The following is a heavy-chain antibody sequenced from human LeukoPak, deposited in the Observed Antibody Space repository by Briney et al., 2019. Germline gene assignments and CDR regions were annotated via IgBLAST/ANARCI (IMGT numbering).Heavy chain of an antibody. CDR1: GGSFSGSY. V-gene: IGHV4-34*01. CDR3: TRGPSSSGSYYFDY. Sequence: SETLSLTCAVYGGSFSGSYWSWIRQSPGKGLEWIGEIHHSGSTNYNPSLKSRVTMSVDTSKNQFSLKLSSVTAADTAVYYCTRGPSSSGSYYFDYWGQGILVTVSS. CDR2: IHHSGST. D-gene: IGHD1-26*01. J-gene: IGHJ4*02.